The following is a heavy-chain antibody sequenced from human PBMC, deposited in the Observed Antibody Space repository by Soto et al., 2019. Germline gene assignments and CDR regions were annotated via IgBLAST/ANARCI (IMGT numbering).Heavy chain of an antibody. CDR1: GGSISRGGYS. Sequence: QMQLQESGSGLVRPSQTLSLTCGVSGGSISRGGYSWNWIRQPPGKGLEWIGYMYHTGTTNYTPSLKSRVTISIDSSQNQFSLRLSSVTAADTAVYFGARGVGGNNVQPPDLWGQGTLVTVSS. V-gene: IGHV4-30-2*01. CDR3: ARGVGGNNVQPPDL. D-gene: IGHD2-15*01. CDR2: MYHTGTT. J-gene: IGHJ5*02.